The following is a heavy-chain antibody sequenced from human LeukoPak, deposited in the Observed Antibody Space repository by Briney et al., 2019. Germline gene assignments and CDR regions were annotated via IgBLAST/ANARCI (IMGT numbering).Heavy chain of an antibody. V-gene: IGHV4-39*07. D-gene: IGHD2-15*01. Sequence: PSETLSLTCAVSGGSISSGGYYWSWIRQPPGKGLEWIGEINHSGSTNYNPSLKSRVTISVDTSKNQFSLKLSSVTAADTAVYYCGRYCSGGSCPRNAFDIWGQGTMVTVSS. CDR1: GGSISSGGYY. CDR3: GRYCSGGSCPRNAFDI. CDR2: INHSGST. J-gene: IGHJ3*02.